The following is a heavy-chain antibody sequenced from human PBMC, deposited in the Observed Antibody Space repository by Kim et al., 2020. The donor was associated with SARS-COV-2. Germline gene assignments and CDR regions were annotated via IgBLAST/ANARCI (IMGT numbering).Heavy chain of an antibody. Sequence: GGSLRLSCAASGFTFSSYGMHWVRQAPGKGLEWVAVISYDGSNKYYADSVKGRFTISRDNSKNTLYLQMNSLRAEDTAVYYCARDPGYYYGSGSYYNFGFSRYDYCGQGTLVTVSS. CDR1: GFTFSSYG. CDR3: ARDPGYYYGSGSYYNFGFSRYDY. V-gene: IGHV3-33*05. D-gene: IGHD3-10*01. CDR2: ISYDGSNK. J-gene: IGHJ4*02.